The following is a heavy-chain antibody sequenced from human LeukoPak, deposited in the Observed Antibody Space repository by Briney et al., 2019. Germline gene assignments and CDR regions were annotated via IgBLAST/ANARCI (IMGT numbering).Heavy chain of an antibody. CDR3: ARGAAYMGVDY. Sequence: GGSLRLSCAASGFTFSGYSMTWVRQAPGKGLEWVSSISGGSDYVFHADSVKGRFTVSRDNAKNSLYLQMNSLRAEDTAVYYCARGAAYMGVDYWGQGTLVTVSS. J-gene: IGHJ4*02. V-gene: IGHV3-21*01. CDR2: ISGGSDYV. D-gene: IGHD3-16*01. CDR1: GFTFSGYS.